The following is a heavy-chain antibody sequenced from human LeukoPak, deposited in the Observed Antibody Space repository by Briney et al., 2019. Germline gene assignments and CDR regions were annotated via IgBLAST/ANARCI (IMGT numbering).Heavy chain of an antibody. CDR2: IYTSGST. V-gene: IGHV4-61*02. CDR3: AREPWNYMDV. CDR1: GGSISSGSYY. J-gene: IGHJ6*03. Sequence: PSQTLSLTCTVSGGSISSGSYYWSWIRQPAGKGLEWIGRIYTSGSTNYNPSLKSRVTISVDTSKNQFSLKLSSVTAADTAVYYCAREPWNYMDVWGKGTTVTVSS.